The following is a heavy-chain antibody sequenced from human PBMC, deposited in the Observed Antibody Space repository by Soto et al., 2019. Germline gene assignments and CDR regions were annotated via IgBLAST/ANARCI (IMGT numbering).Heavy chain of an antibody. CDR3: ARRRGYSYGDDY. V-gene: IGHV4-39*01. D-gene: IGHD5-18*01. CDR1: GGSISSASYY. Sequence: PSETLSLTCTVSGGSISSASYYWGWIRQPPGKGLEWIASIFYDGRTYYNPSLKSRVTISVDTSKNQFSLKVSSVTAADTAVYYCARRRGYSYGDDYWGQGTLVTVSS. J-gene: IGHJ4*02. CDR2: IFYDGRT.